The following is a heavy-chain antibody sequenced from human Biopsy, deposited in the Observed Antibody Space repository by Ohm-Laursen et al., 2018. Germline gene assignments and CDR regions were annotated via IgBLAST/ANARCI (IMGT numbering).Heavy chain of an antibody. CDR1: GGSITSYY. V-gene: IGHV4-4*07. CDR3: ARDLPSSYYYAMDV. Sequence: PSETLSLTCTVSGGSITSYYWSWIRQPAGKGLEWIGHTYKGGNTNHNPSLKSRVSMSVDTSKNQLSLTLGSVTAADTAVYYCARDLPSSYYYAMDVWGQGTTVTVSS. CDR2: TYKGGNT. J-gene: IGHJ6*02.